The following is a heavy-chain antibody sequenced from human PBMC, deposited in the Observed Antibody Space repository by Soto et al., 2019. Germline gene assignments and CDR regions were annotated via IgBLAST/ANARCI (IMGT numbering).Heavy chain of an antibody. Sequence: SVKVSCTASGGTFSSYTISWVRQAPGQGLEWMGRIIPILGIANYAQKFQGRVTITADKSTSTAYMELSSLRSEDTAVYYCARGPPVVAATWFDPWGQGTLVTVSS. CDR3: ARGPPVVAATWFDP. D-gene: IGHD2-15*01. V-gene: IGHV1-69*02. CDR2: IIPILGIA. CDR1: GGTFSSYT. J-gene: IGHJ5*02.